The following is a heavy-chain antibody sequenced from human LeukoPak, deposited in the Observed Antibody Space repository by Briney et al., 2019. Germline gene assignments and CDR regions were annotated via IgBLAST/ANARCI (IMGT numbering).Heavy chain of an antibody. V-gene: IGHV3-72*01. CDR3: ARVYSSTWSGAFLDY. CDR1: GFTFSSYA. J-gene: IGHJ4*02. Sequence: GGSLRLSCAASGFTFSSYAMSWVRQAPGKGLEWVGRIRNKANSHTTEYAASVKGRFIISRDDSKNSLYLQMSSLKTEDAAVYYCARVYSSTWSGAFLDYWGQGTRVTVSS. D-gene: IGHD6-13*01. CDR2: IRNKANSHTT.